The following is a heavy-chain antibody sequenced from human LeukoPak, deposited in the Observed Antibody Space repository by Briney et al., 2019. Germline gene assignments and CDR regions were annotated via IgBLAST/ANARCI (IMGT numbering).Heavy chain of an antibody. CDR1: GFIFSDYY. Sequence: GGSLRLSCAASGFIFSDYYMTWIRHAPGKGLEWVAHIDVRGDTTLYADSVKGRFTVSRDSANNSLYLQMNSLRAEDTAVYYCAREDNVWNLLYNYYMDVWGKGTTVSFS. CDR2: IDVRGDTT. V-gene: IGHV3-11*01. D-gene: IGHD1-1*01. CDR3: AREDNVWNLLYNYYMDV. J-gene: IGHJ6*03.